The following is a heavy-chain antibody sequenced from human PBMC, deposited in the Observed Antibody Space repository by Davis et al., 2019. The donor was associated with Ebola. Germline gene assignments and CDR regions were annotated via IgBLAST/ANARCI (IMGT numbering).Heavy chain of an antibody. CDR3: AKGDQLAA. CDR1: GFTFSSYG. V-gene: IGHV3-30*18. CDR2: ISYDGSNK. J-gene: IGHJ4*02. Sequence: PGGSLRLSCAASGFTFSSYGMHWVRQAPGKGLEWVAVISYDGSNKYYADSVKGRFTISRDNSKNTLYLQMNSLRAEDTAVYYCAKGDQLAAWGQGTLVTVSS. D-gene: IGHD2-2*01.